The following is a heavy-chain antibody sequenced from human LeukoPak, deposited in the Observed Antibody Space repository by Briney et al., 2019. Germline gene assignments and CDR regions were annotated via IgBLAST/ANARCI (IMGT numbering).Heavy chain of an antibody. J-gene: IGHJ4*02. CDR3: AREDYYDSSGPFY. D-gene: IGHD3-22*01. CDR2: IKQDGSEK. CDR1: GFTFSSYW. Sequence: PGGSLRLSCAASGFTFSSYWMSWVRQAPGKGLEWVANIKQDGSEKYYVDSVKGRFTISRDKAKNSLYLQMNSLRAEDTAVYYCAREDYYDSSGPFYWGQGTLVTVSS. V-gene: IGHV3-7*01.